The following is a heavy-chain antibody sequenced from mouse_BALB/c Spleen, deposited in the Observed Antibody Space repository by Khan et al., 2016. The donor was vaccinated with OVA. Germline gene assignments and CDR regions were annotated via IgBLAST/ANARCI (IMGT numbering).Heavy chain of an antibody. Sequence: EVKLLESGPGLVKPSQSLSLTCTVTGYSITSDYAWNWIRQFPGNKLEWMGYITYSGSTSYNPSPKSRISITRDTSKNQFFLQLNFVTTENTATYFCAMGRTYWGQGTLVTVSA. D-gene: IGHD4-1*01. V-gene: IGHV3-2*02. CDR3: AMGRTY. CDR2: ITYSGST. J-gene: IGHJ3*01. CDR1: GYSITSDYA.